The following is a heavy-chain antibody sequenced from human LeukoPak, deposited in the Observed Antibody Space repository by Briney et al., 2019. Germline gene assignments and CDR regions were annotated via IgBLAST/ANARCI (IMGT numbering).Heavy chain of an antibody. CDR2: ISYDGRNE. CDR1: GFSFSTYG. D-gene: IGHD5-18*01. V-gene: IGHV3-30*03. CDR3: ARGGYSYGLIDY. J-gene: IGHJ4*02. Sequence: PGRSLRLSCAASGFSFSTYGIHWVRQAPGKGLEWVAVISYDGRNEYYGDSVKGRFTISRDNSKNTLYLQMNSLRAEDTAVYYCARGGYSYGLIDYWGQGTLVTVSS.